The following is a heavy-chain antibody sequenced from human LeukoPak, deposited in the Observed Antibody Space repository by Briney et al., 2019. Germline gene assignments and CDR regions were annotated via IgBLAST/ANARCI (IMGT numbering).Heavy chain of an antibody. V-gene: IGHV5-51*01. CDR3: ARPGGAYSYGTRSAFDI. CDR2: IYPGDSDT. CDR1: EYSFTSYW. J-gene: IGHJ3*02. D-gene: IGHD5-18*01. Sequence: GESLKISCKGSEYSFTSYWIAWVRQMPGRGLDWMGIIYPGDSDTRYSPSFQGQVTISVDKSINTAYLQWSSLKASDTAMYYCARPGGAYSYGTRSAFDIWGQGTMVTVSS.